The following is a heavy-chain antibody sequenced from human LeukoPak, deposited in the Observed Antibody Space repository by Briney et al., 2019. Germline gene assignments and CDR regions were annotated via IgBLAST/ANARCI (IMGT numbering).Heavy chain of an antibody. D-gene: IGHD6-25*01. CDR1: GYTFTGYY. V-gene: IGHV1-2*02. J-gene: IGHJ5*02. CDR3: ARAESRGSGYGNWFDP. Sequence: ASVKVSCKASGYTFTGYYMHWVRQAPGQGLEWMGWINPNSGGTNYAQKFQGRVTMTRDTSISTAYMELSRLRSDDTAVYYCARAESRGSGYGNWFDPWGQGTLVTVSS. CDR2: INPNSGGT.